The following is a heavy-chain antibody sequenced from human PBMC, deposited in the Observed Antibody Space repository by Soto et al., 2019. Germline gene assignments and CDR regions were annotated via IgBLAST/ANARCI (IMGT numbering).Heavy chain of an antibody. CDR1: GDSVSSYTAA. CDR3: VRDQRGLASQDPYYDMDV. J-gene: IGHJ6*02. D-gene: IGHD6-25*01. CDR2: TYYRSKWYN. Sequence: SQTLSLTCAISGDSVSSYTAAWNWIRQSPSRGLEWLGGTYYRSKWYNDYAVSVKSRITINPDTSKNQSSLQLDSVIPEDAAVYCCVRDQRGLASQDPYYDMDVWGQGTTVTVSS. V-gene: IGHV6-1*01.